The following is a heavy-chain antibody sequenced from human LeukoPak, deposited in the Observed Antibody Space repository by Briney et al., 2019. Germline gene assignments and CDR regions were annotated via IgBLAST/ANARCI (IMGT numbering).Heavy chain of an antibody. CDR2: MNPNSGNK. Sequence: VASVKVSCKASGYSFTNFDINWVRQVTGQGLEWMGWMNPNSGNKGYAQKFQGRVTMTMNTSITTAYMELSSLRSEDTAVYYCARGPQWRGDYYYMDVWGRGTTVTVSS. V-gene: IGHV1-8*01. CDR3: ARGPQWRGDYYYMDV. D-gene: IGHD6-19*01. J-gene: IGHJ6*03. CDR1: GYSFTNFD.